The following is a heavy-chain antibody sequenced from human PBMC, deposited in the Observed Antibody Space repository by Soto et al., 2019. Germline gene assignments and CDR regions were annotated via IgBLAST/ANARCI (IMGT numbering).Heavy chain of an antibody. CDR1: GGTFSRYT. D-gene: IGHD3-22*01. CDR3: ASDGTLYDSSAYYYLY. J-gene: IGHJ4*02. V-gene: IGHV1-69*01. Sequence: QVQLVQSGAEVKKPGSSVKVSCKASGGTFSRYTITWVRQAPGQGLEWMGGITPMFGTPNYAQKVQGRVTITADESTSTAYMELSSLRSEDTAMYYCASDGTLYDSSAYYYLYWGQGTLVTVSS. CDR2: ITPMFGTP.